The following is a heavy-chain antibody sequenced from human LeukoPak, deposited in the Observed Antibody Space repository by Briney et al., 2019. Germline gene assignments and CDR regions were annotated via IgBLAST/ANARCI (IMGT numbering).Heavy chain of an antibody. CDR3: AKWGYYDFWSVRDYAFDI. J-gene: IGHJ3*02. CDR2: IRYDGSNK. CDR1: GFTFSSYG. V-gene: IGHV3-30*02. D-gene: IGHD3-3*01. Sequence: GRSLRLSCAASGFTFSSYGMHWVRQAPGKGLEWVAFIRYDGSNKYYADSVKGRFTISRDNSKNTLYLQMNSLRAEDTAVYYCAKWGYYDFWSVRDYAFDIWGQGTMVTVSS.